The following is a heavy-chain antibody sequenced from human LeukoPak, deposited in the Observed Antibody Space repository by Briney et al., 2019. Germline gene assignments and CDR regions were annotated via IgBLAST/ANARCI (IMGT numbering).Heavy chain of an antibody. D-gene: IGHD2-2*01. J-gene: IGHJ4*02. V-gene: IGHV3-53*01. CDR1: GFTVSSNY. Sequence: PGRSLRLSCAASGFTVSSNYMSWVRRAPGKGLEWVSVIYSGGSTYYADSVKGRFTISRDNSKNTLYLQMNSLRAEDTAVYYCAREYCSSTSCSDYWGQGTLVTVSS. CDR3: AREYCSSTSCSDY. CDR2: IYSGGST.